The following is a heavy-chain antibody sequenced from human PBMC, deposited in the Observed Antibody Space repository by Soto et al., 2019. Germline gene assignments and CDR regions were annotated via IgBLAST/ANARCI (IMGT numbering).Heavy chain of an antibody. CDR2: IKSKTDGGTT. J-gene: IGHJ5*02. CDR1: GFTFSNAC. V-gene: IGHV3-15*01. Sequence: GGSLRLSCAASGFTFSNACMSWVRQAPGKGLEWVGRIKSKTDGGTTDYAAPVKGRFTISRDDSKNTLYLQMNSLKTEDTAVYYCSTGPTKVVPGAHTGNWFDPWGKGTLVTVFS. CDR3: STGPTKVVPGAHTGNWFDP. D-gene: IGHD2-2*01.